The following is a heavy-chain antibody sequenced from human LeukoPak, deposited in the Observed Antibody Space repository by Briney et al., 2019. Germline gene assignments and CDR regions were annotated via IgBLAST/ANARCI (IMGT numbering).Heavy chain of an antibody. CDR2: IIPILGIA. CDR3: ARDLAYDSSGYRILYYYGMDV. J-gene: IGHJ6*02. V-gene: IGHV1-69*04. Sequence: AVKVSCKASGGTFSSYAISWVRQGPGQGREWVGRIIPILGIANYAQKFQGRVTITADKSTSTAYMELSSLRSEDTAVYYCARDLAYDSSGYRILYYYGMDVWGQGTTVTVSS. CDR1: GGTFSSYA. D-gene: IGHD3-22*01.